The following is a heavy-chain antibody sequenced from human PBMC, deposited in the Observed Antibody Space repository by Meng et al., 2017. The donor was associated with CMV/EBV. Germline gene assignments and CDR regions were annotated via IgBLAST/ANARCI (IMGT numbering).Heavy chain of an antibody. CDR3: ARDHVRAGYYYYGMDV. CDR2: IYGGGST. Sequence: GGSLRLSCAASGFTVSSNYMSWVRQAPGKGLEWVSVIYGGGSTYYADSVKGRFTISRDNSKNTLYLQMNSLRAEDTAVYYCARDHVRAGYYYYGMDVWGQGTTVTVSS. J-gene: IGHJ6*02. CDR1: GFTVSSNY. D-gene: IGHD1-14*01. V-gene: IGHV3-66*02.